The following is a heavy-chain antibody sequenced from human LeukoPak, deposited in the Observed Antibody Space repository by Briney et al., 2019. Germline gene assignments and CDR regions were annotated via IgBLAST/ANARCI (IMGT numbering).Heavy chain of an antibody. V-gene: IGHV1-2*02. CDR1: GYTFTGYY. CDR2: INPNSGGT. J-gene: IGHJ4*02. D-gene: IGHD5-12*01. Sequence: ASLTLSCTASGYTFTGYYMHWVRHAPGQGLDWMGWINPNSGGTNYAQKFQGRVTMTRDTSISTAYMELSRLRSDDTAVYYCARDLGYSGYDWVDYWGQGTLVTVSS. CDR3: ARDLGYSGYDWVDY.